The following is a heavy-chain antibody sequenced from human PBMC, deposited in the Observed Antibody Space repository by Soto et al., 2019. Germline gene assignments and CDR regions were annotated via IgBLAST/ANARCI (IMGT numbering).Heavy chain of an antibody. CDR1: GYSFTSYW. V-gene: IGHV5-51*01. CDR2: IYPGDSDT. CDR3: ARQHCSSTSCYEHYYYYGMDV. Sequence: GESLKISCKGSGYSFTSYWIGWVRQMPGKGLEWMGIIYPGDSDTRYSPSFQGQVTISADKSISTAYLQWSSLKASDTAMYYCARQHCSSTSCYEHYYYYGMDVWGQGTTVTVSS. J-gene: IGHJ6*02. D-gene: IGHD2-2*01.